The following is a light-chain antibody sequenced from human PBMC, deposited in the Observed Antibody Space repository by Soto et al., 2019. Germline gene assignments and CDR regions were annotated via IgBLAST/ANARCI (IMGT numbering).Light chain of an antibody. J-gene: IGKJ4*01. Sequence: DIQMTQSPSSVSSSLGCRVSITCRASQDVLSLLVWYQQKPGKAPKLLIYAASSLQSGVPSRFSGSGSGTDYTLTISSLQPEDFATYYCLQANSFPLTFGGGTKVDIK. CDR2: AAS. CDR3: LQANSFPLT. CDR1: QDVLSL. V-gene: IGKV1D-12*01.